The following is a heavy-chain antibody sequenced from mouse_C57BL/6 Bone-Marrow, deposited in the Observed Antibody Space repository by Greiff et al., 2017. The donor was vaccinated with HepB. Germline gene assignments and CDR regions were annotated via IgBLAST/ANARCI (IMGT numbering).Heavy chain of an antibody. Sequence: EVKLMESGGGLVQSGRSLRLSCATSGFTFSDFYMEWVRQAPGKGLEWIAASRNKANDYTTEYSASVKGRFIVSRDTSQSILYLQMNALRAEDTAIYYCARDAYYSAMDYWGQGTSVTVSS. V-gene: IGHV7-1*01. D-gene: IGHD2-12*01. CDR1: GFTFSDFY. J-gene: IGHJ4*01. CDR2: SRNKANDYTT. CDR3: ARDAYYSAMDY.